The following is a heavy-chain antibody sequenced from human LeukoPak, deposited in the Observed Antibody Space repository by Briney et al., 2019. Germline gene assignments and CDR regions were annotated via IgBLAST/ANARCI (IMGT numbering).Heavy chain of an antibody. CDR2: ITSAGAP. CDR3: ARDPNGDYIGAFEF. CDR1: GFTFSNYA. D-gene: IGHD4-17*01. J-gene: IGHJ3*01. V-gene: IGHV3-23*01. Sequence: GGSLRLSCAASGFTFSNYAVKWVRQAPGQGLEWVSAITSAGAPRYADSVKGRFTISRDNSKNTLYLQMNSLRAEDTAQYFCARDPNGDYIGAFEFWGQGTGDTVSS.